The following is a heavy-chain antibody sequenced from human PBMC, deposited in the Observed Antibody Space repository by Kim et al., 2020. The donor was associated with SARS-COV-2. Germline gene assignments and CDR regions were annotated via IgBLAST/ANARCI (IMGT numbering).Heavy chain of an antibody. CDR3: VRAVPSRGYYYYGMDV. CDR2: ISGSGGST. CDR1: GFTFSSYA. Sequence: GGSLRLSCAASGFTFSSYAMSWVRQAPGKGLEWVSAISGSGGSTYYADSVKGRFTISRDNSKNTLYLQMNSLRAEDTAVYYCVRAVPSRGYYYYGMDVWGQGTTVTVSS. V-gene: IGHV3-23*01. D-gene: IGHD1-1*01. J-gene: IGHJ6*02.